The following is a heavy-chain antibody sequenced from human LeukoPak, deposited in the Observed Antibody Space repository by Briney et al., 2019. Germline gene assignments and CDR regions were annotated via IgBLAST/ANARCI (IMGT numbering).Heavy chain of an antibody. J-gene: IGHJ3*02. D-gene: IGHD2-2*01. Sequence: SETLSLTCAVYGGSFSGYYWSWLRQPPGKGLEWIGEINHSGSTNSNPSLKSRVTISGDASKNQCTLKLSAVAAADTAVYYCARGSTGENAFDIWGQGTMVTVSS. CDR3: ARGSTGENAFDI. CDR1: GGSFSGYY. CDR2: INHSGST. V-gene: IGHV4-34*01.